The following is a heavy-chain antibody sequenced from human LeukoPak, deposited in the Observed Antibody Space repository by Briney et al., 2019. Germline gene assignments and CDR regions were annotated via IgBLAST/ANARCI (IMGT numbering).Heavy chain of an antibody. CDR1: GFTFSSYA. CDR2: ISGSGGST. CDR3: AKKPLIVVVITETLFDY. Sequence: PGGSLRLSCAASGFTFSSYAMSWVRQAPGKGLEWVSAISGSGGSTYYADSVKGRFTISRDNSKNTLYLQMNSLRAEDTAVYYCAKKPLIVVVITETLFDYWAGNPGHRLL. J-gene: IGHJ4*02. D-gene: IGHD3-22*01. V-gene: IGHV3-23*01.